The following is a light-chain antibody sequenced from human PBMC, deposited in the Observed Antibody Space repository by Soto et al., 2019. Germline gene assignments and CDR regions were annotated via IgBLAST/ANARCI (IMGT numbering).Light chain of an antibody. J-gene: IGKJ1*01. Sequence: DIQMTQSPSTLSASVGDRVTTTCRASQSISSWLAWYQQKPGKAPKLLIYRASSLESGVPSRFSGSGSGTEFTVTISSLQPDDFATYYCQQYNSNPWTFGPATKVEIK. CDR2: RAS. CDR1: QSISSW. V-gene: IGKV1-5*03. CDR3: QQYNSNPWT.